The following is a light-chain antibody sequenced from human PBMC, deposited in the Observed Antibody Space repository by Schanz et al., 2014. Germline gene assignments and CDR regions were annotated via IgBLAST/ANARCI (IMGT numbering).Light chain of an antibody. J-gene: IGLJ2*01. Sequence: QSVLTQPPSASGTPGQRVTISCSGSSSNIGSNFVYWYQQLPGTAPKLLIYSDNQRASGVPDRFSGSKSGTSASLAISGLRSEDEADYHCAAWDDSLSGVVFGGGTKLTVL. CDR3: AAWDDSLSGVV. V-gene: IGLV1-47*02. CDR2: SDN. CDR1: SSNIGSNF.